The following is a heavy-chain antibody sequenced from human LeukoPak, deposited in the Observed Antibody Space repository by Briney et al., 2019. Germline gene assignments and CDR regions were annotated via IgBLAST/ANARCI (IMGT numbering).Heavy chain of an antibody. CDR1: GGTFSSYA. J-gene: IGHJ4*02. D-gene: IGHD4-17*01. CDR2: IIPIFGTA. Sequence: SVKVSCKASGGTFSSYAISWVRQAPGQGLEWMGGIIPIFGTANYAQKFQGRVTITADKSTSTAYMELSSRRSEDTAVYYCARDYGDYVFDYWGQGTLVTVSS. V-gene: IGHV1-69*06. CDR3: ARDYGDYVFDY.